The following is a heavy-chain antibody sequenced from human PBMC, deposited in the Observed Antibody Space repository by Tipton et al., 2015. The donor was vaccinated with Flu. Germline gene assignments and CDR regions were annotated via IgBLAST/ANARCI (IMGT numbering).Heavy chain of an antibody. D-gene: IGHD2-8*02. J-gene: IGHJ6*03. Sequence: QVQLVQSGAEVKKPGASVKVSCKVSGYTLTELSMHWVRQAPGKGLEWMGGFDPEDGETIYAQKFQGRVTMTEDTSTDTAYMELSSLRSEDTAVYYCATGAGSVAVVRVGYYMDVWGKGTTVTVSS. V-gene: IGHV1-24*01. CDR3: ATGAGSVAVVRVGYYMDV. CDR2: FDPEDGET. CDR1: GYTLTELS.